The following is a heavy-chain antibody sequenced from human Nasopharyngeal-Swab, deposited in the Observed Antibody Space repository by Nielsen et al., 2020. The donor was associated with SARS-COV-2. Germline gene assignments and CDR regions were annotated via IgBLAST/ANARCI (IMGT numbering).Heavy chain of an antibody. CDR3: ARGAAAVYWYFDL. D-gene: IGHD6-13*01. CDR2: ISYDGSNK. V-gene: IGHV3-30*04. CDR1: GFTFSSYA. Sequence: GGSLRLSCAASGFTFSSYAMHWVRQAPGKGLEWVAVISYDGSNKYYADSVKGRFTIPRDNSKNTLYLQMNSLRAEDTAVYYCARGAAAVYWYFDLWGRGTLVTVSS. J-gene: IGHJ2*01.